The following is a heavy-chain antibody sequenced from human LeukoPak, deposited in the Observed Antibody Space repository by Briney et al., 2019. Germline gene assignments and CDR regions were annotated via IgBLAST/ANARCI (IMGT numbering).Heavy chain of an antibody. CDR1: GGTFSSYA. Sequence: SVTVSCKASGGTFSSYAISWVRQAPGQGLEWMGRIIPILGIANYAQKFQGRVTITADKSTSTAYMELSSLRPEDTAVYYCARVSSPSDCSSTSCYNYYYGMDVWGQGTTVTVSS. CDR2: IIPILGIA. D-gene: IGHD2-2*02. J-gene: IGHJ6*02. CDR3: ARVSSPSDCSSTSCYNYYYGMDV. V-gene: IGHV1-69*04.